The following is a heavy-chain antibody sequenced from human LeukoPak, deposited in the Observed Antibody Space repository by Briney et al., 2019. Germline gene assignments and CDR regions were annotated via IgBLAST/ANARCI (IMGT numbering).Heavy chain of an antibody. CDR2: IKSRTDGGTT. D-gene: IGHD6-19*01. CDR3: TTVSSGYSSGWYVGPIDY. CDR1: GFTFSNAW. J-gene: IGHJ4*02. Sequence: PGGSLRLSCAASGFTFSNAWMSWVRQAPGKGPEWVGRIKSRTDGGTTDYAAPVKGRFTISRDDSKNTLYLQMNSLKTEDTAVYYCTTVSSGYSSGWYVGPIDYWGQGTLVTVSS. V-gene: IGHV3-15*01.